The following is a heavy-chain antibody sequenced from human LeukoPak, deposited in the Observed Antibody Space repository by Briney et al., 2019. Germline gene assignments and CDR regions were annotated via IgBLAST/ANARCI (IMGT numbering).Heavy chain of an antibody. CDR1: GFTFSNYA. CDR3: ARDDSDTVAIDY. CDR2: ISYDGSNK. D-gene: IGHD4-17*01. J-gene: IGHJ4*02. V-gene: IGHV3-30*04. Sequence: PGGSLRLSCAASGFTFSNYAMHWVRQAPGKGLEWVAVISYDGSNKYYADSVKGRFTISRDNSKNTLYLQMNSLRAEDTAVYYCARDDSDTVAIDYWGQGTLVTVSS.